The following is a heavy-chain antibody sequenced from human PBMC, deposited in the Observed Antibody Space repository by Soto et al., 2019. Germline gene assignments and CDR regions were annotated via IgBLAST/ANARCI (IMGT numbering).Heavy chain of an antibody. CDR2: INPSGGST. V-gene: IGHV1-46*01. J-gene: IGHJ4*02. CDR1: GYTFTSYY. Sequence: QVQLVQSGAEVKKPGASVKVSCKASGYTFTSYYMHWVRQAPGQGLEWMGIINPSGGSTSYAQKFQGRVTMTRDTSTSKGYMELSSLRSEDTAVYYCARDALVVVITTSTGGGYFDYWGQGTLVTVSS. D-gene: IGHD3-22*01. CDR3: ARDALVVVITTSTGGGYFDY.